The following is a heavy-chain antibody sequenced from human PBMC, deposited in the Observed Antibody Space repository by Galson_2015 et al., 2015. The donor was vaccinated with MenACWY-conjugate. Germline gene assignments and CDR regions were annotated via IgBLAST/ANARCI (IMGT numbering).Heavy chain of an antibody. V-gene: IGHV4-30-4*01. J-gene: IGHJ4*02. D-gene: IGHD4-17*01. CDR3: ARQGDYRIDY. CDR2: TSYSGNP. CDR1: GRSISSDNNY. Sequence: TLSLTCTVSGRSISSDNNYWSWIRQPPGKGLEWFGYTSYSGNPHYNPPLRGRVSISMDTSKNQFSLKLSSVTAADTGVYYCARQGDYRIDYWGQGTPVTVSS.